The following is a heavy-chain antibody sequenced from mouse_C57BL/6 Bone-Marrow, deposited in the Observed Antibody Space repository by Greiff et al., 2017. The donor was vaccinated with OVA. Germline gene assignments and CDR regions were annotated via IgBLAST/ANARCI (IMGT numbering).Heavy chain of an antibody. CDR1: GFSLTSYG. D-gene: IGHD2-2*01. CDR3: AKLYYGYDNWYFDV. J-gene: IGHJ1*03. V-gene: IGHV2-5*01. CDR2: IWRGGST. Sequence: QVQLKESGPGLVQPSQSLSITCTVSGFSLTSYGVHWVRQSPGKCLEWLGVIWRGGSTDYNAAFMSRLSITKDNSKSQVFFKMNSLQADDTAIYYCAKLYYGYDNWYFDVWGTGTTVTVSS.